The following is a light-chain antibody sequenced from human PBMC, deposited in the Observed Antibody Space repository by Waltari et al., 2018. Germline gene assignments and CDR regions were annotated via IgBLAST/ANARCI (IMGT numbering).Light chain of an antibody. CDR2: GAS. J-gene: IGKJ1*01. CDR1: QSVSRA. V-gene: IGKV3-20*01. CDR3: LHYAHLPAT. Sequence: EIVLTPSPGSLSSSPGAGVTLSCMVSQSVSRALAWYQQKPGQSPRRLIFGASNRDTGIPDRFSGSGSETDFSLTISRLEPEDFAVYYCLHYAHLPATFGRGTKVEIK.